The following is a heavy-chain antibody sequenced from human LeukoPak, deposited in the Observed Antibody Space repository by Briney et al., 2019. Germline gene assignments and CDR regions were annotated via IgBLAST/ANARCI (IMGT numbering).Heavy chain of an antibody. Sequence: GGSLRLSCAASGFSFSTYGVHWVRQAPGKGLEWVSVITASGSSTYYADSVKGRFTISRDNSRNTLYLHMNSLRADDTAVYYCAKAGWELRELDAFDIWGQGTMVTVSS. CDR2: ITASGSST. CDR3: AKAGWELRELDAFDI. V-gene: IGHV3-23*01. CDR1: GFSFSTYG. D-gene: IGHD1-26*01. J-gene: IGHJ3*02.